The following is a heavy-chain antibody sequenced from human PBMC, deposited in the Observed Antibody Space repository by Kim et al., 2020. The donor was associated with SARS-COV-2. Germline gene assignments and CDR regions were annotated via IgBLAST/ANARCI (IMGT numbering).Heavy chain of an antibody. D-gene: IGHD6-25*01. CDR2: IYHTGTT. CDR3: ARGGCSGLTAVDWFDP. Sequence: SETLSLTCTVSGVSIRQNWWSWVRQSPGKGLEWIGDIYHTGTTNYNPSLANRVTMSADTSRNQFSLKFISMTLADTAMYYCARGGCSGLTAVDWFDPWG. CDR1: GVSIRQNW. V-gene: IGHV4-4*02. J-gene: IGHJ5*02.